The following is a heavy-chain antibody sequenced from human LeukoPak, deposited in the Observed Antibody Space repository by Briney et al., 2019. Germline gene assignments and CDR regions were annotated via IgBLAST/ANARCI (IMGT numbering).Heavy chain of an antibody. CDR1: GFTFSNYA. D-gene: IGHD1-26*01. J-gene: IGHJ4*02. V-gene: IGHV3-21*01. CDR3: AREWWESRGATFPFDY. Sequence: GGSLRLSCAASGFTFSNYAMSWVRQAPGKGLEWVSSISSSSNYIYYADSVKGRFTISRDNAKNSLYLQMNSLRAEDTAVYYCAREWWESRGATFPFDYWGQGTLVTVSS. CDR2: ISSSSNYI.